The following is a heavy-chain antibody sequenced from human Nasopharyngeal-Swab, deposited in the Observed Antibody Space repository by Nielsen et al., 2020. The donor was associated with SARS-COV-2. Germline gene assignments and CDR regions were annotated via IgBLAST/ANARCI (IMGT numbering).Heavy chain of an antibody. CDR1: GFTFSSYA. D-gene: IGHD3-9*01. J-gene: IGHJ6*03. Sequence: GESLKISCAASGFTFSSYAMSWVRQAPGKGLEWVGRIKSKTDGGTTDYAAPVKGRFTISRDDSKNTLYLQMNSLKTEDTAVYYCTTDRHYDILTGYYYMDVWGKGTTVTVSS. V-gene: IGHV3-15*01. CDR2: IKSKTDGGTT. CDR3: TTDRHYDILTGYYYMDV.